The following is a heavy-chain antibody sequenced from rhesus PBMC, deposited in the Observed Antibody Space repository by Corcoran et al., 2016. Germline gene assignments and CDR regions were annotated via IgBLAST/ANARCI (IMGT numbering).Heavy chain of an antibody. Sequence: VQLQESGPGLVKPSETLSLTCAVSVGSLSSYWWGWIRQSPGKGLEGIGNIYGSSGSTEYKPSLKSRATISIDTSKNQFSLKLSSVTAADTAVYYCASPAGGSGWEYFDYWGQGVLVTVSS. J-gene: IGHJ4*01. CDR2: IYGSSGST. V-gene: IGHV4-160*01. CDR3: ASPAGGSGWEYFDY. D-gene: IGHD6-31*01. CDR1: VGSLSSYW.